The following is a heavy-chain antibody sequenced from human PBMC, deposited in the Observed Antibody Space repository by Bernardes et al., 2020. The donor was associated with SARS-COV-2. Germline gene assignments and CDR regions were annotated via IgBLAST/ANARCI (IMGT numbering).Heavy chain of an antibody. CDR2: ITSVGGRT. CDR1: GFTFSSYA. CDR3: AKDRTPRAFDY. J-gene: IGHJ4*02. Sequence: GGSLRLSCAASGFTFSSYAMSWVRLAPGKGLEWVSGITSVGGRTYFADSVKGRFTISRDNSKNRLYLQMNSLRAEDTAVYYCAKDRTPRAFDYWGQGTRVTVSS. V-gene: IGHV3-23*01.